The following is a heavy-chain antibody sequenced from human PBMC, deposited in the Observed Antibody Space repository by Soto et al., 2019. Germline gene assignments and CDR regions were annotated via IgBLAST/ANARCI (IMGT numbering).Heavy chain of an antibody. CDR3: ARDREVIVAAGTAGDSYYYGMDV. J-gene: IGHJ6*02. CDR1: GFTFSRYS. D-gene: IGHD6-13*01. CDR2: ISSSSSYI. V-gene: IGHV3-21*01. Sequence: GGSLRLSCAASGFTFSRYSMNWARQAPGKGLEWVSSISSSSSYIYYADSVKGRFTISRDNAENSVYLQMNSLRAEDTAVYYCARDREVIVAAGTAGDSYYYGMDVWGQGTTVTVSS.